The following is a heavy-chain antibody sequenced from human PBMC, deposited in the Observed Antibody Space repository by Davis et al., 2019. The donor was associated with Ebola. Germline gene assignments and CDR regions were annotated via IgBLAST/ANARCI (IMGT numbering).Heavy chain of an antibody. CDR2: IWYDGSNK. D-gene: IGHD3-10*01. CDR1: GFTFSSYG. Sequence: GGPLRLSCAASGFTFSSYGMHWVRQAPGKGLEWVAVIWYDGSNKYYADSVKGRFTISRDNSKNTLYLQMNSLRAEDTAVYYCARVEVQGVPDVWGQGTTVTVSS. J-gene: IGHJ6*02. V-gene: IGHV3-33*01. CDR3: ARVEVQGVPDV.